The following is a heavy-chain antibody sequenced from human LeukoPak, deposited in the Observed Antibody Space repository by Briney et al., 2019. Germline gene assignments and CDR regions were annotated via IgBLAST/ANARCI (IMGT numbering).Heavy chain of an antibody. D-gene: IGHD6-6*01. CDR1: GYTFTSYD. J-gene: IGHJ6*02. V-gene: IGHV1-8*01. CDR3: ASGRWTLAARPKNYYGMDV. CDR2: MNPNSGNT. Sequence: ASVKVSCKASGYTFTSYDINWVRQATGQGLEWMGWMNPNSGNTGYAQKFQGRVTMTRNTSISTAYMELSSLRSEDTAVYYCASGRWTLAARPKNYYGMDVWGQGTTVTVSS.